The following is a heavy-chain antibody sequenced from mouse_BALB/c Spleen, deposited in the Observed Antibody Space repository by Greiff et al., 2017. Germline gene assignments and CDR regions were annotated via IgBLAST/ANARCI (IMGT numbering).Heavy chain of an antibody. V-gene: IGHV2-2*02. CDR1: GFSLTSYG. Sequence: VQGVESGPGLVQPSQSLSITCTVSGFSLTSYGVHWVRQSPGKGLEWLGVIWSGGSTDYNAAFISRLSISKDNSKSQVFFKMNSLQANDTAIYYCARMGDYDDGWFAYWGQGTLVTVSA. CDR3: ARMGDYDDGWFAY. D-gene: IGHD2-4*01. J-gene: IGHJ3*01. CDR2: IWSGGST.